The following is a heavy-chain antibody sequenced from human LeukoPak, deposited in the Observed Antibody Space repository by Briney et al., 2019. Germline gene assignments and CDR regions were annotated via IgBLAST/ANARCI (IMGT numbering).Heavy chain of an antibody. D-gene: IGHD6-19*01. Sequence: SVKVSCKASGGTFGSYAISWVRQAPGQGLEWMGGIIPIFGTANYAQKFQGRVTITADESTSTAYMELSSLRSEDTAVYYCARDRSIAVAGTYFDYWGQGTLVTVSS. CDR3: ARDRSIAVAGTYFDY. V-gene: IGHV1-69*01. CDR1: GGTFGSYA. CDR2: IIPIFGTA. J-gene: IGHJ4*02.